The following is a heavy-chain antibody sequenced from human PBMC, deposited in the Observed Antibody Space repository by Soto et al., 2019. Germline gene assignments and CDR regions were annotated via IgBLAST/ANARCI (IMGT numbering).Heavy chain of an antibody. J-gene: IGHJ4*02. CDR3: AKGDWKDPGYLDS. CDR1: GFMFNNYA. Sequence: EVQLLESGGGLVQPGGSLRLSCAASGFMFNNYAMSWVRQAPGKGLEWDSLISDSGGTTYYADSVKGRFTISRDNSKNTLSVQMNSLRVEDTAVYYCAKGDWKDPGYLDSWGRGTLVTVSS. D-gene: IGHD1-1*01. CDR2: ISDSGGTT. V-gene: IGHV3-23*01.